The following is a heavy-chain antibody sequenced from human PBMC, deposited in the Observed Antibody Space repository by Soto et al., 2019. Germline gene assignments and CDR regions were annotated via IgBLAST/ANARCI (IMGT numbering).Heavy chain of an antibody. V-gene: IGHV4-39*07. D-gene: IGHD6-13*01. CDR1: GGSISSSSYY. CDR2: IYYSGST. J-gene: IGHJ4*02. CDR3: AREGYSSSWYEYYFDY. Sequence: SETLSLTCTVSGGSISSSSYYWGWIRQPPGKGLEWIGSIYYSGSTYYNPSLKSRVTISVDTSKNQFSLKLSSVTAADTAVYYCAREGYSSSWYEYYFDYWGQGTLVTVSS.